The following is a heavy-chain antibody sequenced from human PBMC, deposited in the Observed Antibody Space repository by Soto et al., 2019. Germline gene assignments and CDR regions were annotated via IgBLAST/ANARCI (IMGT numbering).Heavy chain of an antibody. CDR2: IIPIFNAA. J-gene: IGHJ4*02. CDR3: ARDGGGNSLAY. CDR1: GGTFSSYT. Sequence: QVQLVQSGAEVKKPGSSVKVSCKASGGTFSSYTISWVRQAPGQGLEWMGGIIPIFNAAKYAPKFQGRLTITADESTSTAYMELSSLRSEDTAVYYCARDGGGNSLAYWGQGTLVIGSS. D-gene: IGHD2-21*02. V-gene: IGHV1-69*01.